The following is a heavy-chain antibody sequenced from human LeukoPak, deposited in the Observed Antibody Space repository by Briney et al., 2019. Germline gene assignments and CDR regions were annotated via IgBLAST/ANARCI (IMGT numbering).Heavy chain of an antibody. J-gene: IGHJ4*02. CDR1: GGSFSGYC. Sequence: PSETLSLTCAVYGGSFSGYCWSWIRQPPGKGLEWIGEINHSGSTNYNPSLKSRVTISVDTSKNQFSLKLSSVTAADTAVYYCARSLTGYFDYWGQGTLVTVSS. CDR3: ARSLTGYFDY. V-gene: IGHV4-34*01. CDR2: INHSGST. D-gene: IGHD4-11*01.